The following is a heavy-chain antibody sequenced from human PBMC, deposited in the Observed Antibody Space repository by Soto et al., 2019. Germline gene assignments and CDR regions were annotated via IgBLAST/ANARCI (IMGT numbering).Heavy chain of an antibody. CDR3: TTDYGIAARPGDY. D-gene: IGHD6-6*01. CDR1: GFTFSNAW. CDR2: IKSKTDGGTT. J-gene: IGHJ4*02. V-gene: IGHV3-15*01. Sequence: EVQLVESGGGLVKPGGSLRLSCAASGFTFSNAWMSWVRQAPGKGLEWVGRIKSKTDGGTTDYAAPVKGRFTISRDDSKNTLYLQMNSLKTEDTAVDYCTTDYGIAARPGDYWGQVTLVTVS.